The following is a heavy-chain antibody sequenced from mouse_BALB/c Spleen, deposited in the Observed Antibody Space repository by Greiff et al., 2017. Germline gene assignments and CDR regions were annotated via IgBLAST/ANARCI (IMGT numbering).Heavy chain of an antibody. CDR3: ASPSTMITTGFAY. D-gene: IGHD2-4*01. CDR2: INPSSGYT. CDR1: GYTFTSYT. J-gene: IGHJ3*01. V-gene: IGHV1-4*01. Sequence: VQLQQSGAELARPGASVKMSCKASGYTFTSYTMHWVKQRPGQGLEWIGYINPSSGYTNYNQKFKDKATLTADKSSSTAYMQLSSLTSEDSAVYYCASPSTMITTGFAYWGQGTLVTVSA.